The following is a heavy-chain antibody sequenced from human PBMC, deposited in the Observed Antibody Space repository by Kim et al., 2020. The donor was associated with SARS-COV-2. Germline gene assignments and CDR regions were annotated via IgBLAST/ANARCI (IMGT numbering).Heavy chain of an antibody. CDR2: ISYDGSNK. CDR1: GFTFSSYA. J-gene: IGHJ6*02. Sequence: GGSLRLSCAASGFTFSSYAMHWVRQAPGKGLEWVAVISYDGSNKYYADSVKGRFTISRDNSKNTLYLQMNSLRAEDTAVYYCARGQRTVTTPLDVWGQGTTVTVSS. CDR3: ARGQRTVTTPLDV. D-gene: IGHD4-4*01. V-gene: IGHV3-30-3*01.